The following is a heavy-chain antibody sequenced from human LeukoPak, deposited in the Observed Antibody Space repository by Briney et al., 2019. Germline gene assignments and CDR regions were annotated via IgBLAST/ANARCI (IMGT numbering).Heavy chain of an antibody. CDR1: GGSVSSYY. V-gene: IGHV4-4*07. CDR3: ARARYSHNWVPTIDY. CDR2: VFVTGSP. Sequence: SETLSLTCTVSGGSVSSYYWSWVRQPAGKGLEWIGRVFVTGSPNYSPSLKSRVTISLDASKNQLSLRLTSVTAADTAVYYCARARYSHNWVPTIDYWGQGTLVTVSS. J-gene: IGHJ4*02. D-gene: IGHD1-1*01.